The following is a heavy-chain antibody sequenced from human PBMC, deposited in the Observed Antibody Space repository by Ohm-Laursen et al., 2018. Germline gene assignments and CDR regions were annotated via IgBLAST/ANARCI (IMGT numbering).Heavy chain of an antibody. J-gene: IGHJ6*02. V-gene: IGHV3-48*03. CDR2: ISDSGTTT. CDR3: ARDRLRWTHYYYYGMDV. Sequence: SLRLSCAASGFTFSTYGMNWVRLAPGKGLEWVSSISDSGTTTYYADSVKGRFTISRDNAKNSLYLQMNSLRAEDTAVYYCARDRLRWTHYYYYGMDVWGQGTTVTVSS. CDR1: GFTFSTYG. D-gene: IGHD4-23*01.